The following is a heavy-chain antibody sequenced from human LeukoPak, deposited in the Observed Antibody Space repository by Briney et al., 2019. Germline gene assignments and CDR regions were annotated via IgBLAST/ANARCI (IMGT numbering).Heavy chain of an antibody. D-gene: IGHD3-3*01. CDR1: GGSISSSSYY. V-gene: IGHV4-39*02. J-gene: IGHJ4*02. CDR2: IYYSGST. Sequence: PSETLSLTCTVSGGSISSSSYYWGWIRQPPGTGLEWIGSIYYSGSTYYNPSLKSRVTISVDTSKNQFSLKLSSVTAADTAVYHCARDFWSGYYYFDYWGQGTLVTVSS. CDR3: ARDFWSGYYYFDY.